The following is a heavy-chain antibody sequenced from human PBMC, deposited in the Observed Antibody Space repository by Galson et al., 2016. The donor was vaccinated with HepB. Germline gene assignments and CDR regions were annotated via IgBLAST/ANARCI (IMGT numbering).Heavy chain of an antibody. CDR3: ARRADTQRRIAGWGWGMDV. J-gene: IGHJ6*02. D-gene: IGHD6-19*01. Sequence: SLRLSCAASGFTFRSYWMSWVRQAPGKGLQWVANVNQDETEKYYLDSVKGRFTISRENVKESVYLHMNSLRVEDTAVYYCARRADTQRRIAGWGWGMDVWGRGTTVTVSS. CDR2: VNQDETEK. V-gene: IGHV3-7*01. CDR1: GFTFRSYW.